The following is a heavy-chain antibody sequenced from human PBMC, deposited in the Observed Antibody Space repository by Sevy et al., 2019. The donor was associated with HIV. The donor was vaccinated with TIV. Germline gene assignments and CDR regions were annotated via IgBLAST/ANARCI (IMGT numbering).Heavy chain of an antibody. CDR2: ISSSSSYI. V-gene: IGHV3-21*01. CDR3: ARVTKKLWYREGAFDI. J-gene: IGHJ3*02. Sequence: GGCLRLSCAASGFTFSSYSMNCVRQAPGKGLEWVSSISSSSSYIYYADSVKGRFTISRDNAKNSLYLQMNSLRAEDTAVYYCARVTKKLWYREGAFDIWGQGTMVSVSS. D-gene: IGHD5-18*01. CDR1: GFTFSSYS.